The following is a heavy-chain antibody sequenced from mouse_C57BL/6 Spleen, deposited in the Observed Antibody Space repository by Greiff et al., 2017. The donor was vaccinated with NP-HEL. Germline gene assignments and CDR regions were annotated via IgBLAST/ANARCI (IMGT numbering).Heavy chain of an antibody. CDR3: ARGGYGSSYDY. D-gene: IGHD1-1*01. Sequence: QVQLQQSGAELVKPGASVKMSCKASGYTFTSYWITWVKQRPGQGLEWIGDIYPGSGSTNYNEKFKSKATLTVDTSSSTAYMQLSSLTSEDSAVYYCARGGYGSSYDYWGQGTTLTVSS. J-gene: IGHJ2*01. CDR2: IYPGSGST. CDR1: GYTFTSYW. V-gene: IGHV1-55*01.